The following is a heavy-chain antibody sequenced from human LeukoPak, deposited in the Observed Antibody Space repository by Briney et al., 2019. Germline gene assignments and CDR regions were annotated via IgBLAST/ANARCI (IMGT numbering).Heavy chain of an antibody. V-gene: IGHV3-74*01. CDR2: IHRDGNNI. J-gene: IGHJ6*02. Sequence: PGGSLRLSCAASGFTFSSYSMNWVRQAPGKGLVWVSRIHRDGNNINYADFVQGRFTVSRDNAKNTLYLQMHSLRVEDTAMYYCARGLRDRYGMDVGGPGTPVTVSS. CDR1: GFTFSSYS. CDR3: ARGLRDRYGMDV.